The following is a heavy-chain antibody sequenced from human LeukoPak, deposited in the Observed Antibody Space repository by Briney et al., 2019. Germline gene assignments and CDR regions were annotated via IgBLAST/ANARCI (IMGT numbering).Heavy chain of an antibody. CDR2: IYYSGST. CDR1: GGSISSYY. D-gene: IGHD3-3*01. V-gene: IGHV4-59*01. J-gene: IGHJ3*02. CDR3: ARANGNYDFWSGYNPLSAFDI. Sequence: SETLSLTCTVSGGSISSYYWSWIRQPPGKGLEWIGYIYYSGSTNYDPSLKSRVTISVDTSKNQFSLKLSSVTAADTAVYYCARANGNYDFWSGYNPLSAFDIWGQGTMVTVSS.